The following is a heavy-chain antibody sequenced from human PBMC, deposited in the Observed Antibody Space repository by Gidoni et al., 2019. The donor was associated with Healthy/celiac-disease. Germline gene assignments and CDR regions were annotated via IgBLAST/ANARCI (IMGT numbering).Heavy chain of an antibody. J-gene: IGHJ4*02. CDR2: ISYDGSNK. CDR3: AKDVARAIFGGDLTDY. D-gene: IGHD3-3*01. V-gene: IGHV3-30*18. Sequence: QVQLVESGGGVVQPGRSLRLSCAASGFTFSSYGMHWVRQAPGKGLEWVAVISYDGSNKYYADSVKGRFTISRDNSKNTLYLQMNSLRAEDTAVYYCAKDVARAIFGGDLTDYWGQGTLVTVSS. CDR1: GFTFSSYG.